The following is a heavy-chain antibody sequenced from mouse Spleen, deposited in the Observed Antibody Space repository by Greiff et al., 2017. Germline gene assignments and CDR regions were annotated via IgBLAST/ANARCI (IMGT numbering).Heavy chain of an antibody. D-gene: IGHD1-2*01. J-gene: IGHJ4*01. CDR2: INPSTGGT. Sequence: VQLQQSGPELVKPGASVKISCKASGYSFTGYYMNWVKQSPEKSLEWIGEINPSTGGTTYNQKFKAKATLTVDKSSSTAYMQLKSLTSEDSAVYYCARKRDTTAYYYAMDYWGQGTSVTVSS. V-gene: IGHV1-42*01. CDR1: GYSFTGYY. CDR3: ARKRDTTAYYYAMDY.